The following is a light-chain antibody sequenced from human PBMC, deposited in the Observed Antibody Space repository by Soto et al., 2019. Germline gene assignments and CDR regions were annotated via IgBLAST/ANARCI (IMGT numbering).Light chain of an antibody. CDR1: QSISSW. J-gene: IGKJ1*01. Sequence: DIQMTQSPSTLSASVGDRVTITCRASQSISSWLALHQQRPGKAPKLLIFGASNLQSGVPSRFSGSGSGTDFTLTISGVQREDFATYYCQQSYFTPTFGQGTKVDIK. CDR3: QQSYFTPT. CDR2: GAS. V-gene: IGKV1-39*01.